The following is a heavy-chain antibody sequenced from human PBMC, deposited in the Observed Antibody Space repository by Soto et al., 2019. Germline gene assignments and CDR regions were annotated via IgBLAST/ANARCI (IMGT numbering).Heavy chain of an antibody. CDR3: ARDGNIAARNFDY. V-gene: IGHV3-33*01. D-gene: IGHD6-6*01. Sequence: GGSLRLSCAASGFTFSSYGMHWVRQAPGKGLEWVAVIWYDGSNKYYADSVKGRFTISRDNSKNTLYLQMNSLRAEDTAVYYCARDGNIAARNFDYWGQGTLVTVSS. CDR2: IWYDGSNK. CDR1: GFTFSSYG. J-gene: IGHJ4*02.